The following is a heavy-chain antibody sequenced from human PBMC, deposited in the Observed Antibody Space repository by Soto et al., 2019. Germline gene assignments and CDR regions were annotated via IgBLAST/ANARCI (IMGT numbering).Heavy chain of an antibody. CDR2: ISWNSGSI. CDR1: GFTFDDYA. CDR3: AKGGGGSGSYYYYYYLDV. Sequence: GGSLRLSCAASGFTFDDYAMHWVRQAPGKGLEWVSGISWNSGSIGYADSVKGRFTISRDNAKNSLYLQMNSLRAEDTALYYCAKGGGGSGSYYYYYYLDVWGKGTTVTVSS. V-gene: IGHV3-9*01. D-gene: IGHD2-15*01. J-gene: IGHJ6*03.